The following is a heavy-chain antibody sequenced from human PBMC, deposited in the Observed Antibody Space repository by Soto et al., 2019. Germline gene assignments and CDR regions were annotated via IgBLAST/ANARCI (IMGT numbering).Heavy chain of an antibody. Sequence: QVQLVQSGAEVKKPGSSVKVSCKASGGTFSSYTISWVRQAPGQGLEWMGRIIPILGIANYAQKFQGRVTITAGKXXSXAXRELSSLRSEDTAVYYCARGAPLDIVVVPAATWFDPWGQGTLVTVSS. J-gene: IGHJ5*02. V-gene: IGHV1-69*02. CDR2: IIPILGIA. D-gene: IGHD2-2*03. CDR1: GGTFSSYT. CDR3: ARGAPLDIVVVPAATWFDP.